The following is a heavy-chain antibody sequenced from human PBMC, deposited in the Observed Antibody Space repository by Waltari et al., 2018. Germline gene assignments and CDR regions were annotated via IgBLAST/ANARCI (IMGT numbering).Heavy chain of an antibody. D-gene: IGHD2-21*01. J-gene: IGHJ4*02. Sequence: EVQLVQSGAEVKKPGESLTISCKGSAYSLPSSCIACDSQMPGKGLEWMGIIYPGDSDTRYSPSFQDQVTISADKSISTAYLQWSSLKASDTAMYYCARSLLWWVGGGFDYWGQGTLVTVSS. CDR3: ARSLLWWVGGGFDY. V-gene: IGHV5-51*01. CDR1: AYSLPSSC. CDR2: IYPGDSDT.